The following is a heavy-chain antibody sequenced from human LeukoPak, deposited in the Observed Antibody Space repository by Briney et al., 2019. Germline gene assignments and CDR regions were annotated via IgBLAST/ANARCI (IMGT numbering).Heavy chain of an antibody. V-gene: IGHV3-66*01. CDR2: IYSGGST. CDR3: ARDRLEYCSGGSCYSVSA. Sequence: GGSLRLSCAASGFTVSSNYMSWVRQAPGKGLEWVSVIYSGGSTYYADSVKGRFTISRDNSKNTLYLQMNSLRAEDTAVYYCARDRLEYCSGGSCYSVSAWGQGTLVTVSS. D-gene: IGHD2-15*01. J-gene: IGHJ5*02. CDR1: GFTVSSNY.